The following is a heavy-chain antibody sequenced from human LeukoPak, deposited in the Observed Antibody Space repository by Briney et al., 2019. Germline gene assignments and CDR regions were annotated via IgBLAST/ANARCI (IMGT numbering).Heavy chain of an antibody. CDR1: GYTFTSYD. J-gene: IGHJ3*02. D-gene: IGHD3-9*01. CDR3: ARDRPDYDILTGYYNYGAFDI. Sequence: ASVKVSCKASGYTFTSYDINWVRQATGQGLEWMGWINAGNGNTKYSQKFQGRVTITRDTSASTAYMELSSLRSEDTAVYYCARDRPDYDILTGYYNYGAFDIWGQGTMVTVSS. V-gene: IGHV1-3*01. CDR2: INAGNGNT.